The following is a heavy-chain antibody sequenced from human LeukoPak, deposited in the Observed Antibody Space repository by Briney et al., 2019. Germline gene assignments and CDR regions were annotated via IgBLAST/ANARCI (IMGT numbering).Heavy chain of an antibody. D-gene: IGHD3-16*02. CDR3: ARDARYDYVWGSYRSYFDY. J-gene: IGHJ4*02. V-gene: IGHV3-48*04. CDR1: GFTFSSYS. CDR2: ISSSSSTI. Sequence: GGSLRLSCAASGFTFSSYSMNWVRQAPGKGLEWVSYISSSSSTIYYADSVKGRFTISRDNAKNSLYLQMNSLRAEDTAVYYCARDARYDYVWGSYRSYFDYWGQGTLVTVSS.